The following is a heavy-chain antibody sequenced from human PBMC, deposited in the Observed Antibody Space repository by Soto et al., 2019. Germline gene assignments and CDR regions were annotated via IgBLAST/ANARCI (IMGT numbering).Heavy chain of an antibody. CDR1: RGSISSYY. D-gene: IGHD3-16*01. V-gene: IGHV4-59*01. CDR2: VYYTGST. CDR3: AGGLGAFDI. J-gene: IGHJ3*02. Sequence: QVQLQESGPGLVKPSETLSLTCTVSRGSISSYYWSWIRQSPGKGLEWIGYVYYTGSTNYNPSLKSRVTISVDRSKDQYFLKLSSVTAADTAIYYCAGGLGAFDIWGQGTMVTVSS.